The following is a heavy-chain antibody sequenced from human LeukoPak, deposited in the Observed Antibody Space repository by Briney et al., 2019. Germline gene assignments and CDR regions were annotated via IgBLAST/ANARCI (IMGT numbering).Heavy chain of an antibody. D-gene: IGHD1-26*01. V-gene: IGHV3-53*01. CDR3: ARGILVGATGAFDI. Sequence: GGSLRLSCAASGFTVSSNYMSWVRQAPGKGLEWVSVIYSGGSTYYAASVMGRFTISRGNSKNTLYLQLNSLMTEDTAVYYCARGILVGATGAFDIWGQGTMVTVSS. CDR1: GFTVSSNY. J-gene: IGHJ3*02. CDR2: IYSGGST.